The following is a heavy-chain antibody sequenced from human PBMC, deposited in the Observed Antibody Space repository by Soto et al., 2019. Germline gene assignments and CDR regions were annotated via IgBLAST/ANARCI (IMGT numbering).Heavy chain of an antibody. Sequence: PGGSLRLSCEGSGFTFSDYYISWISQAQGKGLEWISYSSNSGTLSRYADSVKGRFSISRDNTKNLMYLQMNSLRAEDTAVYYCARSGDNYNRLDYWGQGTPVTVSS. D-gene: IGHD1-1*01. CDR1: GFTFSDYY. J-gene: IGHJ4*02. CDR2: SSNSGTLS. V-gene: IGHV3-11*06. CDR3: ARSGDNYNRLDY.